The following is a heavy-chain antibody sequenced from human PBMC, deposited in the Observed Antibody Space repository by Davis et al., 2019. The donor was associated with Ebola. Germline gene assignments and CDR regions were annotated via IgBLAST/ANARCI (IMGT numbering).Heavy chain of an antibody. CDR2: ISSSSSYI. Sequence: GESLKISCAASGFTFSSYSMNWVRQAPGKGLEWVSSISSSSSYIYYADSVKGRFTISRDNAKNSLYLQMNSLRAEDTAVYYCARVTIFGVVTAWGQGTLVTVSS. V-gene: IGHV3-21*04. D-gene: IGHD3-3*01. CDR1: GFTFSSYS. J-gene: IGHJ5*02. CDR3: ARVTIFGVVTA.